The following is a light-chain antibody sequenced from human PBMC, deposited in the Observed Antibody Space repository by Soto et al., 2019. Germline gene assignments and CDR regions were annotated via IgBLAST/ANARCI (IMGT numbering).Light chain of an antibody. CDR2: GAS. J-gene: IGKJ1*01. Sequence: EIVLTQSPGTLSLSPGERATLSCRASQSVSSSYLAWYQQKPGQAPRLRIYGASSSATGIPDRFSGSGSGTDFTLTISRLEPEDFAVYYCQQYGRSPKTFGQGTKVEIK. V-gene: IGKV3-20*01. CDR1: QSVSSSY. CDR3: QQYGRSPKT.